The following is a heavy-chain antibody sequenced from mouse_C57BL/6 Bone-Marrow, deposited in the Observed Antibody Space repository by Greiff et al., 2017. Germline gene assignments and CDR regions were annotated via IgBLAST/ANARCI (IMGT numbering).Heavy chain of an antibody. Sequence: QVQLQQPGAELVKPGASVKLSCKASGYTFTSYWMQWVKQRPGQGLEWIGEIDPSASYTNYNQKFKVKATLTVDTSSSTAYMQLSSLTSEDSAVYYCARDGYYGYWGQGTTLTVSS. CDR1: GYTFTSYW. CDR2: IDPSASYT. D-gene: IGHD2-3*01. V-gene: IGHV1-50*01. CDR3: ARDGYYGY. J-gene: IGHJ2*01.